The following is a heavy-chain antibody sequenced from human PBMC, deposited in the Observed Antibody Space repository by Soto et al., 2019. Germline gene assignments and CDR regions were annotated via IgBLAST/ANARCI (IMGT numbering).Heavy chain of an antibody. Sequence: QVQLVQSGAEVKKPGASVKVSCKASGYIFNNYAISWVRQAPGQGLEWMGWMNVYNGHTKYAQKVQGRLTMTTDTSTSTAYMELRNLRSDDTAVYYCVRDLSGGWFDHWGQGTLVTVSS. V-gene: IGHV1-18*01. CDR3: VRDLSGGWFDH. J-gene: IGHJ5*02. CDR2: MNVYNGHT. D-gene: IGHD2-15*01. CDR1: GYIFNNYA.